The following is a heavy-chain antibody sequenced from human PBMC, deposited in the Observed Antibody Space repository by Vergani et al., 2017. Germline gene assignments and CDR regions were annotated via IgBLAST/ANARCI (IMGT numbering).Heavy chain of an antibody. Sequence: QVQLVQSGAEVKKPGSSVKVSCKASGGTFSSYAISWVRQAPGQGLEWMGRIIPILGTANYAQKFQGRVTITADESTSTAYMELSSLRSEDTAVYYCARYCSGGSCYAATGAMQAAFDIWGQGTMVTVSS. J-gene: IGHJ3*02. D-gene: IGHD2-15*01. CDR3: ARYCSGGSCYAATGAMQAAFDI. CDR1: GGTFSSYA. V-gene: IGHV1-69*11. CDR2: IIPILGTA.